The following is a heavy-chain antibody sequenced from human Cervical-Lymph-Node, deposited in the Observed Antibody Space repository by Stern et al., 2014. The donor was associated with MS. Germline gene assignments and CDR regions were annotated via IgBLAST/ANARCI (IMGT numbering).Heavy chain of an antibody. CDR2: TNEDVRTT. CDR1: GFIFSSYW. D-gene: IGHD1-26*01. J-gene: IGHJ4*02. Sequence: VQLVQSGGGLVQPGGSLRLSCAASGFIFSSYWMHWVRQAPGKGLVWVARTNEDVRTTNYADSVRGRFTISRDNAKNILYLQMNNLRAEDTAIYYCARDLSGRDDYWGQGTLVTVSS. V-gene: IGHV3-74*01. CDR3: ARDLSGRDDY.